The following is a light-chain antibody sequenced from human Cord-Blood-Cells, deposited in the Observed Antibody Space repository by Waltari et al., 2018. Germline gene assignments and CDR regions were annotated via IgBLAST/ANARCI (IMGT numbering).Light chain of an antibody. J-gene: IGKJ1*01. CDR2: WAS. Sequence: DIVMTHSPDSLAVSLGERASIHCKFSPSVLYSSNNKNYLAWYQQKPGQPPKLLIYWASTRESGVPDRFSGSGSGTDYTLTISSLQAEDVAVYYCQQYYSTPWTFGQGTKVEIK. V-gene: IGKV4-1*01. CDR3: QQYYSTPWT. CDR1: PSVLYSSNNKNY.